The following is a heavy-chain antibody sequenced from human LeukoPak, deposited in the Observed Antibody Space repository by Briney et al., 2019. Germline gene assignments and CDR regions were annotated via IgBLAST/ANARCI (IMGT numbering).Heavy chain of an antibody. J-gene: IGHJ4*02. CDR3: AREALAYGSGNRDY. CDR1: GYTFTSYD. Sequence: ASVKVSCKASGYTFTSYDINWVRQATGQGLEWMGWVNPNSGNTGYAQKFQGRVTMTRNTSISTAYMELSSLRSEDTAVYCCAREALAYGSGNRDYWGQGTLVTVSS. V-gene: IGHV1-8*01. CDR2: VNPNSGNT. D-gene: IGHD3-10*01.